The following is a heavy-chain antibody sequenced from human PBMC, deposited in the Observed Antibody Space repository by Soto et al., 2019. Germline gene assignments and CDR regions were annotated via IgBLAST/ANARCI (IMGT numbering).Heavy chain of an antibody. CDR2: ISYDGSNK. CDR3: ARDTSYYDSSGFPPGDF. Sequence: GGSLRLSCAASGFTFISYSIHWGRQAPGKGLEWVTLISYDGSNKYYADSVKGRFTIYRDNSENTLYLQMNNLRGDDTAVYYCARDTSYYDSSGFPPGDFWGQGTLVTVSS. V-gene: IGHV3-30*14. J-gene: IGHJ4*02. D-gene: IGHD3-22*01. CDR1: GFTFISYS.